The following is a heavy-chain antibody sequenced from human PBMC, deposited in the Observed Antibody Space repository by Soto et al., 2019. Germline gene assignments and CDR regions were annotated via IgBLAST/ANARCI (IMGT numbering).Heavy chain of an antibody. J-gene: IGHJ6*02. CDR3: ARFPLVVPAPGWGRPMHV. CDR2: VTGNGVSK. Sequence: GSRRVSWAAAGLAFSRYVMGWARQAPGKGLEWVSGVTGNGVSKYYAPSVNGRFTISSDNSKNTLYLQMKSLRVEDTAVYYCARFPLVVPAPGWGRPMHVWGQGTTVPVS. D-gene: IGHD2-2*01. V-gene: IGHV3-23*01. CDR1: GLAFSRYV.